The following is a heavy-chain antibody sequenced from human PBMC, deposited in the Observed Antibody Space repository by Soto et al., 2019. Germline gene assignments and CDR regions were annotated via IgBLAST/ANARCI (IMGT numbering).Heavy chain of an antibody. Sequence: PGGSLGLSCAASGLTFSSYSMTWVRQAPGKGLEWVSVLYSGGNTYYADSVKDRFTISRDNSKNTVSLQMNSLRAEDTAVYYCVDSGYYGYFQYWGQGALVTVSS. CDR3: VDSGYYGYFQY. J-gene: IGHJ1*01. V-gene: IGHV3-66*01. CDR1: GLTFSSYS. D-gene: IGHD3-22*01. CDR2: LYSGGNT.